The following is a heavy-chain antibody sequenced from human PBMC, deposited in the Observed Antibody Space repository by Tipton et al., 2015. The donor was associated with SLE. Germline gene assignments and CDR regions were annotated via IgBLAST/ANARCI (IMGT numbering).Heavy chain of an antibody. CDR3: ARGAYSSRSYYYGMDV. V-gene: IGHV4-59*11. CDR2: IYYSGST. Sequence: TLSLTCTVSGGSISSHYWSWIRQPPGKGLEWIGYIYYSGSTNYNPSLKSRVTISVDTSKNQFSLKLSSVTAADTAVYYCARGAYSSRSYYYGMDVWGQGTTVTVSS. D-gene: IGHD6-13*01. CDR1: GGSISSHY. J-gene: IGHJ6*02.